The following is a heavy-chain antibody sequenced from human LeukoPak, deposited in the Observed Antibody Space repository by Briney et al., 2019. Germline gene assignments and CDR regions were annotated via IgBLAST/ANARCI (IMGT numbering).Heavy chain of an antibody. D-gene: IGHD5-24*01. CDR1: GGSISSYY. Sequence: SETLSLTCTVSGGSISSYYWSWIRQPPGKGLEWIGYIYYSGSTNYNPSLKSRVTISVDTSKNQFSLELSSVTAADTAVYYCARDRGGDGYNDYYFDYWGQGTLVTVSS. CDR3: ARDRGGDGYNDYYFDY. V-gene: IGHV4-59*01. J-gene: IGHJ4*02. CDR2: IYYSGST.